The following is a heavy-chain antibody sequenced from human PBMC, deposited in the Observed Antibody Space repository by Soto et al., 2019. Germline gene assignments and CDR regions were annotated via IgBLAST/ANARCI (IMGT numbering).Heavy chain of an antibody. V-gene: IGHV5-51*01. J-gene: IGHJ5*02. CDR1: GYSFTTYW. CDR3: ARPFDTSGWYDH. Sequence: AGESLEISCNGSGYSFTTYWIAWVRQMPGKGLECMGIIYPGDSDTRYSPSFQGQVTISADKSINTAYLQWSSLKASDSAIYYCARPFDTSGWYDHWGQGTLVTVSS. D-gene: IGHD6-19*01. CDR2: IYPGDSDT.